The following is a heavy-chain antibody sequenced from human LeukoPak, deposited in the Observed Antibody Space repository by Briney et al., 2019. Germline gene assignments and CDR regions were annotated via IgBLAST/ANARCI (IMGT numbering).Heavy chain of an antibody. CDR3: ASTFEYSSSSMSESWYFDL. Sequence: SVKVSCKASGGTFSSYAISWVRQAPGQGLEWMGGIIPIFGTANYAQKFQGRVTITTDESTSTAYMELSSLRSEDTAVYYCASTFEYSSSSMSESWYFDLWGRGTLVTVSS. CDR2: IIPIFGTA. D-gene: IGHD6-6*01. CDR1: GGTFSSYA. V-gene: IGHV1-69*05. J-gene: IGHJ2*01.